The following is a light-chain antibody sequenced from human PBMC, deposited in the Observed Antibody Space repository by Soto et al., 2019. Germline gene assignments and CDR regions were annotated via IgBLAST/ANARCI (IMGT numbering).Light chain of an antibody. CDR3: GAWDTRLNAWV. V-gene: IGLV1-51*02. Sequence: QSVLTQPPSVSAAAGQKVTISCFGSSFNIENNYVSWYRQLPQTAPELLIFENDKRPSGISDRLSGSKSGTSATLGITGLQTGDEADYYCGAWDTRLNAWVFGGGTKLTVL. J-gene: IGLJ3*02. CDR2: END. CDR1: SFNIENNY.